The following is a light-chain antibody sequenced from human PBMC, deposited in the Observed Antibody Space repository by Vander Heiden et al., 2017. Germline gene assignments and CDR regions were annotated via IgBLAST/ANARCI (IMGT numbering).Light chain of an antibody. V-gene: IGKV3-15*01. J-gene: IGKJ2*01. Sequence: ETVMTQSPATLSVSPGERATLSCRASQSVSNNLAWYQQKPGQAPRLLIYGASTRGTGIPARFSGSGSRTDFTLTISSLQSEDFAVYYCQQKNNWPYTFGQGTKVEIK. CDR3: QQKNNWPYT. CDR2: GAS. CDR1: QSVSNN.